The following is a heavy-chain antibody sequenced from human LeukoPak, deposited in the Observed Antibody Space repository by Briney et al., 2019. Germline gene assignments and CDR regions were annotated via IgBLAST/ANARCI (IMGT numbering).Heavy chain of an antibody. D-gene: IGHD2-15*01. CDR1: GGSISSYY. J-gene: IGHJ4*02. CDR2: IYTSGST. Sequence: PSETLSLTCTVSGGSISSYYWSWIRQPAGKGLEWIGRIYTSGSTNYNPSLKSRVTMSVDTSKNQFSLKLSSVTAADTAVYYCARENCCSGGSCYGYFDYWGQGTLVTVSS. V-gene: IGHV4-4*07. CDR3: ARENCCSGGSCYGYFDY.